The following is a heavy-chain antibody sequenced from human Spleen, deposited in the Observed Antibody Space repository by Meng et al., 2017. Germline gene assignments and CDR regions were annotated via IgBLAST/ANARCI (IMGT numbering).Heavy chain of an antibody. CDR2: FTGRGGAT. Sequence: GESLKISCTASGFTLRTYGITWIRQVPGKGLEWVSTFTGRGGATDYADSVKGRFVISRDNSKNTLYVQMNSLRVEDTAVYYCARDRVEGATRGDYWGQGALVTVSS. CDR3: ARDRVEGATRGDY. J-gene: IGHJ4*02. CDR1: GFTLRTYG. V-gene: IGHV3-23*01. D-gene: IGHD1-26*01.